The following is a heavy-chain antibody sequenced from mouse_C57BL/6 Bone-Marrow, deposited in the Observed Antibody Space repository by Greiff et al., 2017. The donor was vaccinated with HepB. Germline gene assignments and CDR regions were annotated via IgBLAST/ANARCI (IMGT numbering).Heavy chain of an antibody. D-gene: IGHD4-1*01. CDR2: IDPEDGET. CDR1: GFNIKDYY. Sequence: EVQLQQSGAELVKPGASVKLSCTASGFNIKDYYMHWVKQRTEQGLEWIGRIDPEDGETKYAPKFQGKATLTADTSSNTAYLQLSSLTSEDTAVYYCARVPHLGYAMDYWGQGTSVTVSS. V-gene: IGHV14-2*01. J-gene: IGHJ4*01. CDR3: ARVPHLGYAMDY.